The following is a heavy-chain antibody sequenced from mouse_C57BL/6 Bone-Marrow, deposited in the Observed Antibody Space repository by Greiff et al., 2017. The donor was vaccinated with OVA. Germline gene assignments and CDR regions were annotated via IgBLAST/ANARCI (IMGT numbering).Heavy chain of an antibody. D-gene: IGHD1-1*01. Sequence: EVMLVESGEGLVKPGGSLKLSCAASGFTFSSYAMSWVRQTPEKRLEWVAYISSGGDYIYYADTVKGRFTISRDNARNTLYLQMSSLKSEDTAMYYCTRGPPYYYGSSYVGIYYAMDYWGQGTSVTVSS. V-gene: IGHV5-9-1*02. CDR3: TRGPPYYYGSSYVGIYYAMDY. J-gene: IGHJ4*01. CDR1: GFTFSSYA. CDR2: ISSGGDYI.